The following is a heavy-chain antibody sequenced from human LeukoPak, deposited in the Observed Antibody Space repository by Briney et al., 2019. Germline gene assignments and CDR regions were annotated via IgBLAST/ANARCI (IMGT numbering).Heavy chain of an antibody. CDR3: ARQNDFRLDY. J-gene: IGHJ4*02. CDR1: GYTFSSYW. V-gene: IGHV5-51*01. CDR2: IYPGDSDT. D-gene: IGHD3-3*01. Sequence: GGSLRPSCQGSGYTFSSYWIGWVRQMPGKGLEWMGIIYPGDSDTRYSPSLQGQVTISVDTSIGTAYLQWSSLKASDTAIYYCARQNDFRLDYWGQGTLVTVSS.